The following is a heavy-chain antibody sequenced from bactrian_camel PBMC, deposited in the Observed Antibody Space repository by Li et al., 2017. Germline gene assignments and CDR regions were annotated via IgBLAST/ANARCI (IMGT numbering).Heavy chain of an antibody. D-gene: IGHD1*01. CDR2: VDSDGST. Sequence: HVQLVESGGGSVQTGDSLRLTCRISGWTFGSFCLAWFRQAPGKERERVAAVDSDGSTGYADSVKGRFTISQDHAKNMLYLQMNSLKPEDTAMYYCAARDGRAVCSPNSADFTYWGQGTQVTVS. CDR1: GWTFGSFC. CDR3: AARDGRAVCSPNSADFTY. V-gene: IGHV3S55*01. J-gene: IGHJ6*01.